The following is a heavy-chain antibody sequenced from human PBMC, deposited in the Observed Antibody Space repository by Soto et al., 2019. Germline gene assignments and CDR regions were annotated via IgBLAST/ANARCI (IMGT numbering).Heavy chain of an antibody. CDR1: GYTFTSYD. J-gene: IGHJ4*02. V-gene: IGHV1-8*01. CDR2: MNPNSGNT. D-gene: IGHD3-10*01. Sequence: ASVKVSCKASGYTFTSYDINWVRQATGQGLEWMGWMNPNSGNTGYAQKFQGRVTMTRNTSISTAYMELSSLRSEDTAVYYCARVRVGTMVRGVMPLGYWGQGTLVTVSS. CDR3: ARVRVGTMVRGVMPLGY.